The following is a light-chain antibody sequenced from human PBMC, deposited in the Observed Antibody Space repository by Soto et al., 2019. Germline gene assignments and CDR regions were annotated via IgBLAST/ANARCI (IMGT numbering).Light chain of an antibody. CDR1: QSISSY. Sequence: DIQMTQSQTSLSASVGDRVNITCRASQSISSYLNWYQQKPGIAPKLLIYAASSLQSGVPSRFSGSGSGTDVTLTISSLQPEDFATYYCQQSYSTPQTFGQGTKVEIK. CDR2: AAS. V-gene: IGKV1-39*01. CDR3: QQSYSTPQT. J-gene: IGKJ1*01.